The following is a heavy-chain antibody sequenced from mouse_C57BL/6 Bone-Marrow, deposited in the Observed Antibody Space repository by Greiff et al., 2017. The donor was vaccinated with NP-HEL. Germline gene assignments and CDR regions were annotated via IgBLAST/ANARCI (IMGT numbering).Heavy chain of an antibody. CDR3: ARGTRGGAMDY. Sequence: QVQLQQSGAELVRPGTSVKVSCKASGYAFTNYLIEWVKQRPGQGLEWIGVINPGSGGTNYNEKFKGKATLTADKSSSTAYMQLSSLTSEDSAVYFCARGTRGGAMDYWGQGTSVTVSS. CDR1: GYAFTNYL. CDR2: INPGSGGT. J-gene: IGHJ4*01. D-gene: IGHD3-3*01. V-gene: IGHV1-54*01.